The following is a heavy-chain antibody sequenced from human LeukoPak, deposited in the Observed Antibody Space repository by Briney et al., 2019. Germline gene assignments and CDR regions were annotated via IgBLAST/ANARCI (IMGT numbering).Heavy chain of an antibody. D-gene: IGHD2-2*01. CDR1: GFTFTSSA. CDR2: IVVGSGNT. CDR3: AADKTVCSSTSCYNWFDP. Sequence: GASVKVSCTASGFTFTSSAVQWVRQARGQRLEWIGWIVVGSGNTNYAQKFQERVTITRDMSTSTAYMELSSLRSEDTAVYYCAADKTVCSSTSCYNWFDPWGQGTLVTVSS. J-gene: IGHJ5*02. V-gene: IGHV1-58*01.